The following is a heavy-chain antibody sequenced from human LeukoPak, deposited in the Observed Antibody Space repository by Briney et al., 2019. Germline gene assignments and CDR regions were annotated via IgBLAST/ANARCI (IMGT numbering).Heavy chain of an antibody. CDR1: GFTFSSYA. J-gene: IGHJ4*02. D-gene: IGHD6-19*01. V-gene: IGHV4-31*02. Sequence: LRLSCAASGFTFSSYAMSWVRQHPGKGLEWIGYIYYSGSTYYNPSLKSRVTISVDTSKNQFSLKLSSVTAADTAVYYCARIPYSSGLNFDYWGQGTLVTVSS. CDR3: ARIPYSSGLNFDY. CDR2: IYYSGST.